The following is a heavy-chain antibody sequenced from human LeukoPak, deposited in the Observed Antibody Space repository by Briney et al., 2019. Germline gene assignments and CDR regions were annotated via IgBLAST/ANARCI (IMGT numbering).Heavy chain of an antibody. D-gene: IGHD3-22*01. CDR2: ISAYNGNT. CDR3: ARVLYYYDSSGYYYVGGDIDY. CDR1: GYTFTSYG. V-gene: IGHV1-18*04. J-gene: IGHJ4*02. Sequence: ASVKVSCKASGYTFTSYGISWVRQAPGQGLEWMGWISAYNGNTNYAQNLQGRVTMTTDTSTSTAYMELRSLRSDDTAVYYCARVLYYYDSSGYYYVGGDIDYWGQGTLVTVSS.